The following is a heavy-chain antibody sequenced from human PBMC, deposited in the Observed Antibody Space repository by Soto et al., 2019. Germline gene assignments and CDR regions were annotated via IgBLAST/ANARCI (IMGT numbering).Heavy chain of an antibody. V-gene: IGHV2-5*01. CDR3: AHRGYGNYPRDNWFDP. J-gene: IGHJ5*02. CDR1: GFSLSSGGAG. Sequence: QITLKESGPTLVKPTQTLTLTCTFSGFSLSSGGAGVGWVRQPPGKGLEWLALIYWNDDKRYSPSLKSRLTITKETSKNQVVLLMTNMDPVDTATYYCAHRGYGNYPRDNWFDPWGQGTLVTVSS. CDR2: IYWNDDK. D-gene: IGHD4-17*01.